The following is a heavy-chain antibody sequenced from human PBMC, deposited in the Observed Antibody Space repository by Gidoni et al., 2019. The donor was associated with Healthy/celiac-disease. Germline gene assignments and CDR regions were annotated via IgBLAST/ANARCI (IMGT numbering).Heavy chain of an antibody. CDR3: ASYRRDYYGDYLDV. J-gene: IGHJ6*02. D-gene: IGHD4-17*01. Sequence: VQLVESVGGLVQPGGSLQVSCAASGFTFSSYSMNWVRQAPGKGLELVSYISSSISTIYYADSCKGRFTISRDNAKNSLYLQMNSLRYEDTAVYYLASYRRDYYGDYLDVWGQGTTVTVSS. CDR2: ISSSISTI. V-gene: IGHV3-48*02. CDR1: GFTFSSYS.